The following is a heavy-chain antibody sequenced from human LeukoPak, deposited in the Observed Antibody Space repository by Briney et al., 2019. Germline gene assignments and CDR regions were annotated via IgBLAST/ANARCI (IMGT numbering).Heavy chain of an antibody. J-gene: IGHJ5*02. Sequence: VASVKVSCKASGYTFTSYSFSWVRQAPGPGLEWMGWISTYNGNTKYAQKLQGRVTMTTDISTSTAYMELRSLRSDDTAVYYCARDWDCSSTSCRDCFDPWGQGTLVTVSS. CDR1: GYTFTSYS. CDR2: ISTYNGNT. D-gene: IGHD2-2*01. CDR3: ARDWDCSSTSCRDCFDP. V-gene: IGHV1-18*01.